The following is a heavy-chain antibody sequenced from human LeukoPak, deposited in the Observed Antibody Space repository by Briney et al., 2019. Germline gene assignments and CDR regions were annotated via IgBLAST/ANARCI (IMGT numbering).Heavy chain of an antibody. CDR1: GFTFSSYS. CDR3: ARDRSSGWPGYDAFDI. D-gene: IGHD6-19*01. Sequence: GGSLRLSCAASGFTFSSYSMNWVRQAPGKGLEWVSSISSSSSYIYYADSVKGRFTISRDNAKNSLYLQMNSLRAEDTAVYYCARDRSSGWPGYDAFDIWGQGTMVTVSS. CDR2: ISSSSSYI. J-gene: IGHJ3*02. V-gene: IGHV3-21*01.